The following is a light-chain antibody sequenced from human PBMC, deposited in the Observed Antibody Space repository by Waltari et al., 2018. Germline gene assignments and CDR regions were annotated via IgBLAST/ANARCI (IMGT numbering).Light chain of an antibody. CDR3: QQSGTSPPRYT. Sequence: EIVLTQSPGTLSLSPGERAILSCRASEYVSGSYLAWYQQKPGRALRLLIYGASLRATGVPDRFSGSGSGTDFTLTISRLEPEDFAMYYCQQSGTSPPRYTFGQGPGWKSN. CDR2: GAS. J-gene: IGKJ2*01. CDR1: EYVSGSY. V-gene: IGKV3-20*01.